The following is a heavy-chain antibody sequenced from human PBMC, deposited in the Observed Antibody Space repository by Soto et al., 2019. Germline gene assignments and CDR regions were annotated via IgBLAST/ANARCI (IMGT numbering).Heavy chain of an antibody. D-gene: IGHD4-17*01. CDR3: ARVDYGDYSYYFDY. CDR2: IYYSGST. Sequence: PSETLSLTCTVSGGSISSYYWSWIRQPPGKGLEWIGYIYYSGSTNYNPSLKSRVTISVDTSKNQFSLKLSSVTAADTAVYYCARVDYGDYSYYFDYWGQGTLVTVFS. J-gene: IGHJ4*02. CDR1: GGSISSYY. V-gene: IGHV4-59*01.